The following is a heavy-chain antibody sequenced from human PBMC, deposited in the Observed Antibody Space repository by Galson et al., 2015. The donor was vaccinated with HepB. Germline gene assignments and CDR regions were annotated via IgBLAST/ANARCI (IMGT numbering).Heavy chain of an antibody. CDR3: VREWRLQGLNWFDP. CDR1: GGSMTSFY. Sequence: ETLSLTCTVSGGSMTSFYWSWIRQPPGKGPEWIGYIYYTGGCTHYNPSLRSRVTMSVDTSKNQFSLELRAVTAADTAIYYCVREWRLQGLNWFDPWGHGTLVTVSS. V-gene: IGHV4-59*01. J-gene: IGHJ5*02. CDR2: IYYTGGCT. D-gene: IGHD5-12*01.